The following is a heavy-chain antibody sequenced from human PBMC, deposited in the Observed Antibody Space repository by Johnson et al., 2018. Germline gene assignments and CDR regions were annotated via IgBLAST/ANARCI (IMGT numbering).Heavy chain of an antibody. J-gene: IGHJ6*02. CDR2: IWYDGSNK. CDR3: ARARSWGIQLYYYYYGMDV. CDR1: GFTFSSYG. Sequence: VQLVESGGGVVQPGRSLRLSCAASGFTFSSYGMHWVRQAPGKGLEWVAVIWYDGSNKYYADSVKGRFTISRDNSKNTLYLKMNSLRAEDTAVYYCARARSWGIQLYYYYYGMDVWGQGTTVTVSS. D-gene: IGHD5-18*01. V-gene: IGHV3-33*01.